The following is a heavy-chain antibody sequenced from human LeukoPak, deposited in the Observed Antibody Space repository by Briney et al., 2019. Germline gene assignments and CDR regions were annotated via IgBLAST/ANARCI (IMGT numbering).Heavy chain of an antibody. CDR2: ISWNSGSI. D-gene: IGHD5-12*01. CDR3: VRYMWIGY. CDR1: GFTFDDYA. J-gene: IGHJ4*02. Sequence: PGRSLRLSCAASGFTFDDYAMHWVRQAPGKGLEWVSGISWNSGSIGYADSVKGRFTISRDNAKNSLYLQMNSLRAEDTAVYYCVRYMWIGYWGQGTLVTVSS. V-gene: IGHV3-9*01.